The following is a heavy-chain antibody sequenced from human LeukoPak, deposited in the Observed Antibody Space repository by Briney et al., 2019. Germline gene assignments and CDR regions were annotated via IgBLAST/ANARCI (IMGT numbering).Heavy chain of an antibody. CDR2: ISSRGSDK. Sequence: GGSLRLSCAASGFSFSSYSMNWVRQAPGKGLEWVSCISSRGSDKYYADSVKGRFTISRDNAKNSLYLQMNSLRAEDTAVYYCARAPGWNYGSTGYSDYWGQGTLVTVSS. J-gene: IGHJ4*02. CDR3: ARAPGWNYGSTGYSDY. CDR1: GFSFSSYS. D-gene: IGHD3-22*01. V-gene: IGHV3-21*01.